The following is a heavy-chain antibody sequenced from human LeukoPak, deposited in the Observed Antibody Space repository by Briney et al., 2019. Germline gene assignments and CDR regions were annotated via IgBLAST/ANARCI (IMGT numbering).Heavy chain of an antibody. J-gene: IGHJ3*01. CDR2: IRSNSNGGTI. V-gene: IGHV3-15*01. CDR3: TTNPYSSSWLAGAFAV. D-gene: IGHD6-13*01. CDR1: GFTFSSAW. Sequence: GGSLRLSCAASGFTFSSAWMSWVRQAPGKGLEWVGRIRSNSNGGTIDYAAPVKGRFTISRDDPKNTLYLQMNSLKTEDTGVYYCTTNPYSSSWLAGAFAVWGQGTVVSVSS.